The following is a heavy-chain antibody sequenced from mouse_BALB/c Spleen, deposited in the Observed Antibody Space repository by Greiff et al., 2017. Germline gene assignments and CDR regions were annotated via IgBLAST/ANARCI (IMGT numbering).Heavy chain of an antibody. CDR2: ISSGGSYT. D-gene: IGHD2-3*01. J-gene: IGHJ1*01. Sequence: EVHLVESGGDLVKPGGSLKLSCAASGFTFSSYGMSWVRQTPDKRLEWVATISSGGSYTYYPDSVKGRFTFSRDNAKNTLYLQMSSLKSEDTAMYYCARHDGYFDVWGAGTTVTVSS. CDR3: ARHDGYFDV. CDR1: GFTFSSYG. V-gene: IGHV5-6*01.